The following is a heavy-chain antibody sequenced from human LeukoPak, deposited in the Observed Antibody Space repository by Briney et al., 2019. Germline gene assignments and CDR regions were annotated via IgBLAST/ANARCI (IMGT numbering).Heavy chain of an antibody. CDR3: AKSLPRYYYYGMDV. CDR2: ISGSGGST. CDR1: GFTFSSYA. Sequence: PGGSLRLSCAASGFTFSSYAMSWVRQAPGKGLEWVSAISGSGGSTYYADSVQGRFTISRDNSKNTLYLQMNSLRAEDTAVYYCAKSLPRYYYYGMDVWGQGTTVTVSS. V-gene: IGHV3-23*01. J-gene: IGHJ6*02.